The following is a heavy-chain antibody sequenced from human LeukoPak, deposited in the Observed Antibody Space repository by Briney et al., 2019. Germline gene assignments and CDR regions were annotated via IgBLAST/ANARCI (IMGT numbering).Heavy chain of an antibody. J-gene: IGHJ4*02. Sequence: SETLSPTCAVYGGTFSGYSWTWIRQTPGKGLEWIGQINHSGSSYYNPSLKSRVTISVDQSNNQFFLELRSVTAADAAVYYCARGLYSGSGAYSGGWYYFDFWGQGTLVTVSS. D-gene: IGHD2-15*01. V-gene: IGHV4-34*01. CDR2: INHSGSS. CDR3: ARGLYSGSGAYSGGWYYFDF. CDR1: GGTFSGYS.